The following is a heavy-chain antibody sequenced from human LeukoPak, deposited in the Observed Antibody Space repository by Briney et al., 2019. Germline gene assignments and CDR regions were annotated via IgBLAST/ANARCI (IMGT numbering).Heavy chain of an antibody. V-gene: IGHV1-69*13. CDR3: ARAPDGPDTLHYYYIDV. D-gene: IGHD1-14*01. CDR2: IIPMFGTI. Sequence: GASVKVSCKAPEGTFRSYSMSWVRQAPGQGLEWMGVIIPMFGTINYAQKFQGRVTITADVSTTTAYMELSSLRSDDTAIYYCARAPDGPDTLHYYYIDVWGKGTTVTVSS. CDR1: EGTFRSYS. J-gene: IGHJ6*03.